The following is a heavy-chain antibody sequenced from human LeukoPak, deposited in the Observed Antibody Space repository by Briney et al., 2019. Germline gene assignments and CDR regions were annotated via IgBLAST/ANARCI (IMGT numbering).Heavy chain of an antibody. V-gene: IGHV3-30*02. J-gene: IGHJ4*02. CDR2: IQYDDSEK. D-gene: IGHD4-11*01. Sequence: PGGSLRPSCTASGFAFTFSTSGIHWVRQAPGKGLEWVAFIQYDDSEKSYADSVKGRCTTSRDNSKKTVYLQMNSLRVEDTAVYYCARDWPTVIADYWGQGTLVTVSS. CDR1: GFAFTFSTSG. CDR3: ARDWPTVIADY.